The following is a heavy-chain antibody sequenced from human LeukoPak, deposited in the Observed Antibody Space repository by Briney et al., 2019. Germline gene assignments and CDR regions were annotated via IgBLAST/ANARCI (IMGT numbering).Heavy chain of an antibody. V-gene: IGHV4-59*01. CDR2: IYYSGST. D-gene: IGHD6-19*01. Sequence: TSETLSLTCTVSGGSISSYYWSWIRQPPGKGLEWIGYIYYSGSTNYNPSLKSRVTISVDTSKNQFSLKLSSVTAADTAVYYCARDQRGRQWLVPYYFDYWGQGTLVTVSS. CDR1: GGSISSYY. CDR3: ARDQRGRQWLVPYYFDY. J-gene: IGHJ4*02.